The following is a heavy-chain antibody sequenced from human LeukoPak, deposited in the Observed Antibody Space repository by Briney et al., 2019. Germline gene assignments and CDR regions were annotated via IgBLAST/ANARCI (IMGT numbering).Heavy chain of an antibody. CDR2: INPNSGVT. D-gene: IGHD6-19*01. V-gene: IGHV1-2*06. CDR3: ARETAVTGTFFDH. Sequence: ASVKVSCKASGITISTYYMHWVRQAPGQGLEWMGQINPNSGVTNYAQKFQGRVTMTRDTSISTAYMELSSLTSDDTAVYYCARETAVTGTFFDHWGQGTLVTVSS. CDR1: GITISTYY. J-gene: IGHJ4*02.